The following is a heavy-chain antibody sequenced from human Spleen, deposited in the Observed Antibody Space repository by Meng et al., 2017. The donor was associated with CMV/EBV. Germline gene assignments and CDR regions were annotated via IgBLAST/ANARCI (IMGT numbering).Heavy chain of an antibody. J-gene: IGHJ3*02. CDR1: YSFTGYY. V-gene: IGHV1-2*02. D-gene: IGHD3-3*01. CDR2: INPNSGDT. Sequence: YSFTGYYMHWMRQDPGQGLEWMGWINPNSGDTKYAQKFQGRVTMTRHTSISTAYMELSRLRSDDTAVYYCARDLRDLWGGPDAFDIWGQGTMVTVSS. CDR3: ARDLRDLWGGPDAFDI.